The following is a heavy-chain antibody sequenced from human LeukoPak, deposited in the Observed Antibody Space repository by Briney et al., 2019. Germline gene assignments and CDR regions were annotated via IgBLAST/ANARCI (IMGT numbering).Heavy chain of an antibody. CDR2: IYPSGST. CDR3: AIHDGIY. J-gene: IGHJ4*02. Sequence: PSETLLLTFTVHGGSILCYYWTSFRQPPAKELEVIGYIYPSGSTTSTYSPSLKSRVTISVDTSKHQFSLKLSSVTAADTAIYYCAIHDGIYWGQGTLVTVSS. V-gene: IGHV4-59*08. D-gene: IGHD1-26*01. CDR1: GGSILCYY.